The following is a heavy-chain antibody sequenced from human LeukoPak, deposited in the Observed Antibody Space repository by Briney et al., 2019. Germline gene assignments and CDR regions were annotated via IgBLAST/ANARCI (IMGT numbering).Heavy chain of an antibody. D-gene: IGHD6-6*01. J-gene: IGHJ4*02. CDR1: GYTFTGYY. V-gene: IGHV1-8*03. CDR3: ARVRSIAARLFDY. CDR2: MNTNSGNT. Sequence: GASVKVSCKASGYTFTGYYMHWVRQAPGQELEWMGWMNTNSGNTGYAQKFKGRVSITRNTSISKAYMELSSMRSEDTAVYYCARVRSIAARLFDYWGQGTLVTVSS.